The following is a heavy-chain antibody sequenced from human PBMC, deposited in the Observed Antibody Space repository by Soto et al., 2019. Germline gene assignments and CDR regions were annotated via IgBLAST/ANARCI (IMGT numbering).Heavy chain of an antibody. D-gene: IGHD3-3*01. CDR3: ARDFAGLGDYDFWSGYLSGDY. CDR1: GYTFTSYG. Sequence: ASVKVSCKASGYTFTSYGISWVRQAPGQGLEWMGWISAYNGNTNYAQKLQGRVTMTTDTSTSTAYMELRSLRSDDTAVYYCARDFAGLGDYDFWSGYLSGDYWGQGTLVTVSS. J-gene: IGHJ4*02. V-gene: IGHV1-18*01. CDR2: ISAYNGNT.